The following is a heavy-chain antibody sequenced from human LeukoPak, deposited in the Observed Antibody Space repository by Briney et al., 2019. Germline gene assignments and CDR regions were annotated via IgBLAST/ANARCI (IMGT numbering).Heavy chain of an antibody. CDR3: ARGVTTVDY. CDR2: IWYDGSNK. CDR1: GFTFSNYA. Sequence: ALRLSCAASGFTFSNYARSWVRQAPGKGLERFAVIWYDGSNKYYADSVKGRFTICRDNSKNTLYLQMDSLRDEDTAVYYCARGVTTVDYWGQGTLVTVSS. J-gene: IGHJ4*02. D-gene: IGHD4-11*01. V-gene: IGHV3-33*01.